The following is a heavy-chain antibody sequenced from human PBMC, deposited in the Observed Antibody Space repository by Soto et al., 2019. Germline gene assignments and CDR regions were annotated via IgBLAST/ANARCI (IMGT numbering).Heavy chain of an antibody. V-gene: IGHV1-3*01. CDR1: GYTFTSWA. J-gene: IGHJ1*01. D-gene: IGHD6-13*01. CDR2: INAGNGDT. Sequence: ASVKVSCKTSGYTFTSWAVHWVRQAPGQSLEWMGWINAGNGDTKYSQKFQGRVTLTRDTSASTAYMELSSLRSEDMAVFYCARARIAAAGTFYFQYWGQGTLVTVSS. CDR3: ARARIAAAGTFYFQY.